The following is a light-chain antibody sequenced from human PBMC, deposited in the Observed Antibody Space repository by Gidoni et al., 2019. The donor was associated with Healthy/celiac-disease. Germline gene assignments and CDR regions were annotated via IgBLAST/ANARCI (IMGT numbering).Light chain of an antibody. J-gene: IGKJ4*01. V-gene: IGKV1-8*01. CDR2: AAS. CDR3: QQYYSYPPT. Sequence: AIRMTQSPSSLSASTGDRVTITCRASQGISSYLAWYQQKPGKAPKLLIYAASTLQSGVPSRVSGSGSGTDFTLTSSCLQYEDFATYYCQQYYSYPPTFXGXTKVEIK. CDR1: QGISSY.